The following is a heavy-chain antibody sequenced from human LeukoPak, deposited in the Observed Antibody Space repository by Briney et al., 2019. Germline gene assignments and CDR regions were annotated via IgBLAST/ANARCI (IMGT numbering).Heavy chain of an antibody. D-gene: IGHD5-12*01. CDR3: ARGGRYSGYSEDFDY. CDR2: IYYSGST. V-gene: IGHV4-59*12. J-gene: IGHJ4*02. Sequence: SETLSLTCTVSGGSISSYYWSWIRQPPGKGLEWIGYIYYSGSTNYNPSLKSRVTISVDTSKNQFSLKLSSVTAADTAVYYCARGGRYSGYSEDFDYWGQGTLVTVSS. CDR1: GGSISSYY.